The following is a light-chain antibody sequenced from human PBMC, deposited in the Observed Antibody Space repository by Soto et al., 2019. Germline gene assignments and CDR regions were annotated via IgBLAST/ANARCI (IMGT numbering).Light chain of an antibody. V-gene: IGKV3-15*01. Sequence: EIVMTQSPATLSVSPGERATLSCRASQSVSSNLAWYQQKPGQAPRLLIYGASTRATGIPARCSGSGSGTEFTLTISILQSEDFAVYYCQQYNNWPVAFGQGTKVEIK. CDR2: GAS. CDR3: QQYNNWPVA. CDR1: QSVSSN. J-gene: IGKJ1*01.